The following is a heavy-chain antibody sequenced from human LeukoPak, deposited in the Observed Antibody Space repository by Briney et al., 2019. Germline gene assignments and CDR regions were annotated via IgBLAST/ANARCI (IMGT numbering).Heavy chain of an antibody. CDR3: ARGLTRRTSNFDY. V-gene: IGHV1-69*04. D-gene: IGHD1-1*01. CDR1: GGTFSSYA. Sequence: ASVKVSCKASGGTFSSYAISWVRQAPGQGLEWMGRIIPILGIANYAQKFQGRVTITADKSTSTAYTELSSLRSEDTAVYYCARGLTRRTSNFDYWGQGTLVTVSS. J-gene: IGHJ4*02. CDR2: IIPILGIA.